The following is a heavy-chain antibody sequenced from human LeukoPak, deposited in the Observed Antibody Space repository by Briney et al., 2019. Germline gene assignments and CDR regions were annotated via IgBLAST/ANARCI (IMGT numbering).Heavy chain of an antibody. CDR1: GGSISLYY. D-gene: IGHD3-10*01. J-gene: IGHJ6*03. Sequence: SETLSLTCTVSGGSISLYYWNWIRQPAGKGLEWIGRIFTSGITNYNPSLKSRVTMSVDTSKNQFSLNLSSVIAADTAIYYCARETSGTYYNPLGYMDVWGEGTTVTVSS. CDR2: IFTSGIT. V-gene: IGHV4-4*07. CDR3: ARETSGTYYNPLGYMDV.